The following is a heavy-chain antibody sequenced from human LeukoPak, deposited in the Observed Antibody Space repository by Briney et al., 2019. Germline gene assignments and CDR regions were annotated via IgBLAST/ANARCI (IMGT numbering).Heavy chain of an antibody. Sequence: GGSLRLSCAASGFTVSSNYMSWVRQAPGRGLEWVSVIYSGGSTYYADSVKGRFTISRDNSKNTLYLQMNSLRAEDTAVYYCARENSRDAFDIWGQGTIVTVSS. D-gene: IGHD4-23*01. V-gene: IGHV3-53*01. CDR1: GFTVSSNY. J-gene: IGHJ3*02. CDR2: IYSGGST. CDR3: ARENSRDAFDI.